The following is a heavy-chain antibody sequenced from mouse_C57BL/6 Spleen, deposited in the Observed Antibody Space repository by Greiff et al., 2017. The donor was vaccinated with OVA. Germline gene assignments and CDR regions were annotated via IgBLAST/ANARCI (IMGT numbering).Heavy chain of an antibody. J-gene: IGHJ2*01. V-gene: IGHV1-52*01. D-gene: IGHD1-1*01. CDR3: ARRSYAVVPYFDY. Sequence: QVQLQQPGAELVRPGSSVKLSCKASGYTFTSYWMHWVKPRPIQGLEWIGNIDPSDSETHYNQKFKDKATLTVDKSSSTAYMQLSSLTSEDSAVYYCARRSYAVVPYFDYWGQGTTLTVSS. CDR2: IDPSDSET. CDR1: GYTFTSYW.